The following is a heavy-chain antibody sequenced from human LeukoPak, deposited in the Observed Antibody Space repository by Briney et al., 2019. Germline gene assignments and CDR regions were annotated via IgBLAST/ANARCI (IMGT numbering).Heavy chain of an antibody. J-gene: IGHJ4*02. V-gene: IGHV3-43*01. CDR3: AKDSGSYSEYYFDY. CDR1: GFTFDDYT. D-gene: IGHD1-26*01. Sequence: GGSLRLSCAASGFTFDDYTMHWVRQAPGKGLEWVSLISWDGGSTYHADSVKGRFTISRDNSKNSLYLQMNSLRSEDTALYYCAKDSGSYSEYYFDYWGQGTLVTVSS. CDR2: ISWDGGST.